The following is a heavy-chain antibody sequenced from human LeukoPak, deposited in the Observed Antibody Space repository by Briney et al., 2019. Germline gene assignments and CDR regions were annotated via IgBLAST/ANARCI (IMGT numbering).Heavy chain of an antibody. J-gene: IGHJ4*02. CDR2: FDPEDGER. CDR3: APRNVYKGYFDN. D-gene: IGHD5-24*01. V-gene: IGHV1-24*01. Sequence: GASVKVSCKVSGYTFTELAMHWVRQAPGKGLEWMGSFDPEDGERIYAQKLQGRLIMTEDTSTDTAYLELSSLRSDDTAVYYCAPRNVYKGYFDNWGQGTLVTVSP. CDR1: GYTFTELA.